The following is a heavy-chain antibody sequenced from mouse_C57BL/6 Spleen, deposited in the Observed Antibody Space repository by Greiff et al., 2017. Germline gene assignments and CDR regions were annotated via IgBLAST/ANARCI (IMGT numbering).Heavy chain of an antibody. CDR1: GYTFTSYW. CDR2: IHPNSGST. J-gene: IGHJ3*01. D-gene: IGHD2-3*01. V-gene: IGHV1-64*01. Sequence: QVQLQQPGAELVKPGASVKLSCKASGYTFTSYWMHWVKQRPGQGLEWLGMIHPNSGSTNYNEKFKSKATLTVDKSSSTAYMQLSSLTSDDSAVYYCARFDGYYWFAYWGQGTLVTVSA. CDR3: ARFDGYYWFAY.